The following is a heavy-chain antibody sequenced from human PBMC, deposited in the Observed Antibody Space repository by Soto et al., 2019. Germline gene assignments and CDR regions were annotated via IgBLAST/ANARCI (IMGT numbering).Heavy chain of an antibody. V-gene: IGHV4-31*03. D-gene: IGHD4-17*01. CDR3: ARAADYGGSRGGMDV. CDR2: IYYSGST. J-gene: IGHJ6*02. Sequence: QVHLEESGPGLVKPSETLSLICSVSGGSLNNADYFWSWIRHHPENGLEWIGYIYYSGSTRYNPSFKTRATLSKDTSKNQFSLRLNSVTVADTAVYFCARAADYGGSRGGMDVWGRGTTVTVSS. CDR1: GGSLNNADYF.